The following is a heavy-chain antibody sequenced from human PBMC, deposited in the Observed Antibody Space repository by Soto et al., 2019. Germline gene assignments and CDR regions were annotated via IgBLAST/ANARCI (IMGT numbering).Heavy chain of an antibody. V-gene: IGHV3-7*01. D-gene: IGHD3-22*01. CDR2: IKQDGSEK. CDR3: ARDHLFFDTSGHYGY. Sequence: EVQLVESGGGLVQPGGSLRLSCATSGFIFSSYWMSWVRQAPGKGLEWVANIKQDGSEKYYVDSVKGRFTISRDNAKKSLYLQMNSLRAEDTAVYYYARDHLFFDTSGHYGYWGQGTLVTVSS. J-gene: IGHJ4*02. CDR1: GFIFSSYW.